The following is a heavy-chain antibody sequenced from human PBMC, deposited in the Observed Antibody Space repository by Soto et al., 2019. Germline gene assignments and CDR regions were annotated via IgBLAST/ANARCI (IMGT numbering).Heavy chain of an antibody. CDR1: GYTFTSYG. V-gene: IGHV1-18*01. J-gene: IGHJ3*02. CDR3: VIGLDVVVITGPDNDAFDI. CDR2: ISAYNGNT. D-gene: IGHD3-22*01. Sequence: ASVKVSCKASGYTFTSYGISWVRQAPGQGLEWMGWISAYNGNTNYAQKLQGRVTMTTDTSTSTAYMELRSLRSDDTAVYYCVIGLDVVVITGPDNDAFDIWGQGTMVT.